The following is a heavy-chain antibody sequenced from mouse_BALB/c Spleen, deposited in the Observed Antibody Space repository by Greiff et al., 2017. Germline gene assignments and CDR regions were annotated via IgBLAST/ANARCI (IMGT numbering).Heavy chain of an antibody. CDR1: GYTFTSYW. V-gene: IGHV1-7*01. Sequence: QVQLQQSGAELAKPGASVKMSCKASGYTFTSYWMHWVKQRPGQGLEWIGYINPSTGYTEYNQKFKDKATLTADKSSSTAYMQLSSLTSEDSAVYYCARPSLTGYFAYWGQGTRVTVSA. CDR3: ARPSLTGYFAY. D-gene: IGHD4-1*01. J-gene: IGHJ3*01. CDR2: INPSTGYT.